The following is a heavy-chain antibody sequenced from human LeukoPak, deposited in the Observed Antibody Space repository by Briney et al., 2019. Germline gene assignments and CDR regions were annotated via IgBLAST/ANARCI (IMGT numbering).Heavy chain of an antibody. V-gene: IGHV1-8*01. CDR2: MNPNSGNT. CDR1: GYTFTSYD. D-gene: IGHD3-16*02. J-gene: IGHJ4*02. CDR3: VRGVWGSYRFDY. Sequence: ASVKVSCKASGYTFTSYDINWVRQATGQGLEWMGWMNPNSGNTGYAQKFQGRVTMTRNTSISTAYMELSSLRSEDTAVYYCVRGVWGSYRFDYWGQGTLVTVSS.